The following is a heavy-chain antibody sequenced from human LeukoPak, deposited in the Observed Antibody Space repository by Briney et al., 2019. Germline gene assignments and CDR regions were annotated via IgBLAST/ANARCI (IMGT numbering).Heavy chain of an antibody. CDR2: ISGSGGST. CDR3: ARTNIVATISPTSKEDY. Sequence: GGSLRPSCAASGFTFGSNAMSWVRQAPGDGLEWVSSISGSGGSTYYKDSVKGRFTISRDNSKNTLYLQMNSLRAEDTDVYYCARTNIVATISPTSKEDYWGQGTLVTVSS. D-gene: IGHD5-12*01. CDR1: GFTFGSNA. V-gene: IGHV3-23*01. J-gene: IGHJ4*02.